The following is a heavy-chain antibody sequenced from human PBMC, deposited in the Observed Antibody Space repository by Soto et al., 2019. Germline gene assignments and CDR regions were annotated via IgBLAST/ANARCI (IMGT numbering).Heavy chain of an antibody. Sequence: QVQLVESGGGLVKPGGSLRLSCAASGFTFSDYYMSWIRQAPGKGLEWISYMSGSGITIYYADSVKGRFTISWDDAKNSLFLQMNSLRAEDTAVYYCAREKYSSRVFYGMDVWGQGTTVTVSS. J-gene: IGHJ6*02. V-gene: IGHV3-11*01. CDR1: GFTFSDYY. CDR2: MSGSGITI. CDR3: AREKYSSRVFYGMDV. D-gene: IGHD6-19*01.